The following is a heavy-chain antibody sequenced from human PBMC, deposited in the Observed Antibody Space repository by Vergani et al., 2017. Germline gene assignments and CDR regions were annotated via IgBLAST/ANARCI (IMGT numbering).Heavy chain of an antibody. D-gene: IGHD3-3*01. V-gene: IGHV4-31*03. J-gene: IGHJ6*02. Sequence: QLQLQESGPGLVKPSQTLSLTCTVSGGTISRGGYYWSWIRQHPGKGLEWIGYIYYSGSTYYNPSLKSRVTISVDTSKNQFSLKLSSVTAADTAVYYWARDKTTIFGGAGPPHLYGMDVWGQGTTVTVSS. CDR1: GGTISRGGYY. CDR2: IYYSGST. CDR3: ARDKTTIFGGAGPPHLYGMDV.